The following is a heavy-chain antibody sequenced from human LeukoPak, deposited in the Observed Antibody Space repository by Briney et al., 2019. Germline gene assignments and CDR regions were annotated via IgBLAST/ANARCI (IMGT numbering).Heavy chain of an antibody. D-gene: IGHD6-13*01. V-gene: IGHV3-21*04. CDR1: GFTFSSYS. J-gene: IGHJ4*02. CDR3: AKGLATAGHLAHYFDY. CDR2: ISSSSSYI. Sequence: GGSLRLSCAVSGFTFSSYSMNWVRQAPGKGLEWVSSISSSSSYIYYADSVKGRFTISSDNAKNSLYLQMNSLRAEDTALYYCAKGLATAGHLAHYFDYWGQGTLVTVSS.